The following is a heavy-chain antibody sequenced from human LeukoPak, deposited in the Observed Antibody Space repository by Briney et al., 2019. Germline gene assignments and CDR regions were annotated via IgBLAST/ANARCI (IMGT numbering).Heavy chain of an antibody. Sequence: PGVSLRLSCAASGFTFSSYSMNWLRQAPGKGLEWVSSIISSSSYIYYTDPVKGRFIISRDNATNSLYLQMNSLRAEATAVYYCARDAAGESSGWYADWYFDIWGRGTLVTVSS. CDR3: ARDAAGESSGWYADWYFDI. CDR1: GFTFSSYS. D-gene: IGHD6-19*01. CDR2: IISSSSYI. J-gene: IGHJ2*01. V-gene: IGHV3-21*01.